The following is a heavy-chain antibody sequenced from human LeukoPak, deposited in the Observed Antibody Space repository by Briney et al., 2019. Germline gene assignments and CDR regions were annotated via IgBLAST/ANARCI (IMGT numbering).Heavy chain of an antibody. J-gene: IGHJ4*02. V-gene: IGHV4-61*02. D-gene: IGHD3-3*01. Sequence: PSQSLSLTCPFSVYSLSSGIHHGNWIPQPAGEGLEGIGRIYTRGKTKHNPSRKSRLTISVDTSKNQFSLKLRSVTAADTAVYYCARDGGGGRITIFGVVIIGYYFDYWGQGTLVTVSS. CDR2: IYTRGKT. CDR3: ARDGGGGRITIFGVVIIGYYFDY. CDR1: VYSLSSGIHH.